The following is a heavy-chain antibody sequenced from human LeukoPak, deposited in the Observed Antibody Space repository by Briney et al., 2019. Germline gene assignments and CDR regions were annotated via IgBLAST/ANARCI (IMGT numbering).Heavy chain of an antibody. CDR2: INPNSGGT. J-gene: IGHJ4*02. Sequence: GASVKVSCKASGYTFTGYYMHWVRQAHGQGLEWMGWINPNSGGTNYAQKFQGRVTMTRDTSISTAYMELSRLRSDDTAVYYCARGGIAVVRYFDYWGQGTLVTVSS. D-gene: IGHD6-19*01. CDR1: GYTFTGYY. V-gene: IGHV1-2*02. CDR3: ARGGIAVVRYFDY.